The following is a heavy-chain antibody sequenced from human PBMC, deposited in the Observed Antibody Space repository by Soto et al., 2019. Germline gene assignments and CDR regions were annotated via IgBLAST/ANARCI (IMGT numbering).Heavy chain of an antibody. CDR2: INHSGST. D-gene: IGHD6-19*01. J-gene: IGHJ4*02. CDR1: GGSFSGYY. V-gene: IGHV4-34*01. CDR3: ARGCNSSGCTALGY. Sequence: QVQLQQWGAGLLKPSETLSLTCAVYGGSFSGYYWSWIRQPPGKGLEWIGEINHSGSTNYNPSLKSRVTISVDTSKNQFSLKLSSVTAADTAVYYCARGCNSSGCTALGYWGQGTLVTVSS.